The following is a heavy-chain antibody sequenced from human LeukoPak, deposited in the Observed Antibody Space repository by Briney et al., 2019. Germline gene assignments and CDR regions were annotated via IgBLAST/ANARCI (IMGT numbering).Heavy chain of an antibody. V-gene: IGHV1-69*13. D-gene: IGHD3-9*01. J-gene: IGHJ5*02. CDR2: IIPIFGTA. CDR1: GGTFSSYA. CDR3: ARKYDILTGNDNWFDP. Sequence: GASVKVSCKASGGTFSSYAISWVRQAPGQGLEWMGGIIPIFGTANYAQKFQGRVTITADESTSTAYMELSSLRSEDTAVYYCARKYDILTGNDNWFDPWGQGTLVTVSS.